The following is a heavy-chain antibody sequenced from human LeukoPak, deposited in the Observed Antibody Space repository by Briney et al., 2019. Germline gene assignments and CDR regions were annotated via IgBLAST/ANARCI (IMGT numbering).Heavy chain of an antibody. J-gene: IGHJ4*02. CDR3: ARRASATEGLDY. Sequence: GESLKISCWGSGYSFTNYWIAWVRQMPRKGLEWMGILYPDDSDTRYAPSVRGQFTISADKSISTAYLRWSSLKAADTAMYYCARRASATEGLDYWGQGTLVTVSS. CDR1: GYSFTNYW. V-gene: IGHV5-51*01. CDR2: LYPDDSDT.